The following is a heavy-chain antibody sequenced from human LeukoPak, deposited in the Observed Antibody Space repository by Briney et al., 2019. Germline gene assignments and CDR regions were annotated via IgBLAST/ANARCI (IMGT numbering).Heavy chain of an antibody. Sequence: SVKVSCKASGGTFSSYTISWVRQAPGQGLEWMGRIIPILGIANYAQKFQGRVTITADKSTSTAYMELSNLRSEDTAVYYCAREYSSSSWECWGQGTLVTVSS. CDR2: IIPILGIA. CDR3: AREYSSSSWEC. CDR1: GGTFSSYT. D-gene: IGHD6-6*01. V-gene: IGHV1-69*04. J-gene: IGHJ4*02.